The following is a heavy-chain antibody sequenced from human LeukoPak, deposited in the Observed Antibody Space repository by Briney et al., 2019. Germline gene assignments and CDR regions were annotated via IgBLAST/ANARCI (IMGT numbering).Heavy chain of an antibody. CDR3: ARDPGYSSPRGDY. V-gene: IGHV1-2*02. Sequence: ASVKVSCKASGYTFTDYFMHWVRQAPGQGLEWMGWINPNSGGTHYAQKFQGGVTMTRDTSISTAYMELSRLRSDDTAVYYCARDPGYSSPRGDYWGQGTLVTVSS. D-gene: IGHD5-18*01. CDR2: INPNSGGT. J-gene: IGHJ4*02. CDR1: GYTFTDYF.